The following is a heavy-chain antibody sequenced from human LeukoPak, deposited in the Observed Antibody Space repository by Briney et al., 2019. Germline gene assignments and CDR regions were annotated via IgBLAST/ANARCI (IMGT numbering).Heavy chain of an antibody. CDR3: ARRYFDY. V-gene: IGHV3-7*01. CDR2: IKQDGSEK. CDR1: GFTFSSYC. Sequence: GGSLRLSCAASGFTFSSYCMSWVRQAPGKGLEWVANIKQDGSEKYYVDSVKGRFTISRDNAKNLLYLQMNSLRAEDTAVYYCARRYFDYWGQGTLVTVSS. J-gene: IGHJ4*02.